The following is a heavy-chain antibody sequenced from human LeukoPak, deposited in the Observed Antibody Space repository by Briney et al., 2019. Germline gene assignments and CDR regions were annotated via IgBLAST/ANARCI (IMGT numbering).Heavy chain of an antibody. V-gene: IGHV4-59*08. CDR3: ARLNRYCSSTSCSDY. CDR1: GGSISSYY. Sequence: SETLSLICTVSGGSISSYYWSWIRQPPGKVLEWIEYIYYSGSTNYNPSLKSRVTISVDTSKNQFSLKLSSVTAADTAVYYCARLNRYCSSTSCSDYWGQGTLVTVSS. CDR2: IYYSGST. J-gene: IGHJ4*02. D-gene: IGHD2-2*01.